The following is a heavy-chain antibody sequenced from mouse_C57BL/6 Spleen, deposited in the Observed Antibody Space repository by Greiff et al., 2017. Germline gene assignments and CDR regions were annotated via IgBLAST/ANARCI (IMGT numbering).Heavy chain of an antibody. CDR2: IDPENGDT. D-gene: IGHD1-1*01. CDR3: TGGIITTVVATNYYAMDY. Sequence: VQLQQSGAELVRPGASVKLSCTASGFNIKDDYMHWVKQRPEQGLEWIGWIDPENGDTEYASKFQGKATITADTTSNTAYLQLSSLTSADTAVYYCTGGIITTVVATNYYAMDYWGQGTSVTVSS. J-gene: IGHJ4*01. V-gene: IGHV14-4*01. CDR1: GFNIKDDY.